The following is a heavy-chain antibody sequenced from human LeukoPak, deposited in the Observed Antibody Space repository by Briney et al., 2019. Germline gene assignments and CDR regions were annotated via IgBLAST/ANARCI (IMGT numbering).Heavy chain of an antibody. D-gene: IGHD3-9*01. V-gene: IGHV4-59*01. J-gene: IGHJ4*01. CDR2: IYYSGST. Sequence: SETLSLTCTVSGGSISSYYWSWIRQPPGKGLEWIGYIYYSGSTNYNPSLKSRVTISVDTSKNQFSLKLSSVTAADTAVYYCPSLGPKSYLTYWGQEPWSPSPQ. CDR1: GGSISSYY. CDR3: PSLGPKSYLTY.